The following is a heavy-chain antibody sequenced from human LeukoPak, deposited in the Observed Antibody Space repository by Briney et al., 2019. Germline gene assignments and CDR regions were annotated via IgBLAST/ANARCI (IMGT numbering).Heavy chain of an antibody. CDR3: ARVPGSV. V-gene: IGHV3-23*01. CDR2: ISGHGDTT. J-gene: IGHJ6*02. CDR1: GFTFSSHA. D-gene: IGHD1-1*01. Sequence: GGSLRLSCAASGFTFSSHAMIWVRQAPGKGLEWVSTISGHGDTTYDADSVKGRFTISRDNSKNTLNLQMNSLRAEDTAVYYCARVPGSVWGQGTTVTVSS.